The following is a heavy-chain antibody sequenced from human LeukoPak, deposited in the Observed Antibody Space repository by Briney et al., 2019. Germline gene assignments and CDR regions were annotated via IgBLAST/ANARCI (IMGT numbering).Heavy chain of an antibody. CDR2: IYYSGST. J-gene: IGHJ4*02. V-gene: IGHV4-39*02. CDR1: GDSISSPHYY. CDR3: ARSHTRGPEVALMDY. Sequence: SGTLSLTCTVSGDSISSPHYYWGWIRQPPGKGLEWIGSIYYSGSTYYNPSLKSRVTISVDTSKNHFSLKLSSVTAADTAVYYCARSHTRGPEVALMDYWGQGTLVTVSS. D-gene: IGHD3-10*01.